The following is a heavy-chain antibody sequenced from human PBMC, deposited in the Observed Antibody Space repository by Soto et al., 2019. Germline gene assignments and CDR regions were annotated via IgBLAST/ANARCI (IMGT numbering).Heavy chain of an antibody. CDR1: GGTFRGYA. Sequence: QVQLLQSGAEVKKPGSSGKVSCQASGGTFRGYAISWVRQAPGQGLEWLGGIPPTSVTPNYAQKFQGRVTLTADESTNTAYMEVRSLRSGDTAVYYCARGYDVNSELDYWGQGTLVTVSS. J-gene: IGHJ4*02. V-gene: IGHV1-69*01. CDR3: ARGYDVNSELDY. D-gene: IGHD3-22*01. CDR2: IPPTSVTP.